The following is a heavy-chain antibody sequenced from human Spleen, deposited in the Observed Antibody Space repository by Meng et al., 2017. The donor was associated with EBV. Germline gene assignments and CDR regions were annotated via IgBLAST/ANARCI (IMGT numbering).Heavy chain of an antibody. D-gene: IGHD1-26*01. CDR1: GYIFTSYA. CDR3: ARDRTYSGTPDF. V-gene: IGHV7-4-1*02. Sequence: QVQWVRSGAELKKPGASVKISCKASGYIFTSYAIHWVRQAPGQGPEWMGWITTSTGTPTYAQGFTGRFVFSSDSTVSTTFLQISALNPADTAVYYCARDRTYSGTPDFWGQGTLVTVSS. CDR2: ITTSTGTP. J-gene: IGHJ4*02.